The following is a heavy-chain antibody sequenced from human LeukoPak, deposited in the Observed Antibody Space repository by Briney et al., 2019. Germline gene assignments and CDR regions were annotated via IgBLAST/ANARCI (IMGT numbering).Heavy chain of an antibody. CDR2: ISYDGSNK. CDR3: ARGDYDFWSGYDRVLYNFDY. J-gene: IGHJ4*02. D-gene: IGHD3-3*01. Sequence: PGRSLRLSCAASGFTFSSYAMHWVRQAPGKGLEWVAVISYDGSNKYYADSVKGRFTTSRDNSKNTLYLQMNSLRAEDTAVYYCARGDYDFWSGYDRVLYNFDYWGQATLVTVSP. V-gene: IGHV3-30*04. CDR1: GFTFSSYA.